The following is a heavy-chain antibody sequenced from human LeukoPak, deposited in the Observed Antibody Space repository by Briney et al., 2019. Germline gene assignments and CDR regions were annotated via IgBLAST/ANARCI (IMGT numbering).Heavy chain of an antibody. CDR3: AKALGYFDP. D-gene: IGHD2-15*01. Sequence: GRSLRLSYAATGFTFSSYGMHWVRQAPGKGLEWVAVISYDGSNKYYADSVKGRFTISRDNSKNTLYLQMNSLRAEDTAVYYCAKALGYFDPWGQGTLVTVSS. V-gene: IGHV3-30*18. CDR2: ISYDGSNK. CDR1: GFTFSSYG. J-gene: IGHJ5*02.